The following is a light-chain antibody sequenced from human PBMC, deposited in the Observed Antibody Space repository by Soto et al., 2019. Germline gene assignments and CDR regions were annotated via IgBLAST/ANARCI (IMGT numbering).Light chain of an antibody. CDR1: QSVSSY. Sequence: EIVMTQSPGTLSLSPGERATLSCRASQSVSSYLAWYQQKPGQAPRLLIYRTSTRATGIPDRFSGGGSGTDFTLTISRLAPEDFATYYCQHYNSYSEAFGQGTKVDIK. V-gene: IGKV3-20*01. J-gene: IGKJ1*01. CDR2: RTS. CDR3: QHYNSYSEA.